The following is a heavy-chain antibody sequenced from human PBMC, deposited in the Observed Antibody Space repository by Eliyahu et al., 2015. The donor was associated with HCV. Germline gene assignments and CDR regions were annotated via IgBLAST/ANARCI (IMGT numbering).Heavy chain of an antibody. CDR3: ARRGITSAYYPS. Sequence: QVQLQXSGPGLVNPSXTLSLTRTVXGGSISSYYWXWXRQPPGKGLEWIGYXHYSGSNKYNPSLKSRVTISVDTSKNQFSLKLSSVTAADTAVYYCARRGITSAYYPSWGQGTLVTVSS. J-gene: IGHJ4*02. CDR1: GGSISSYY. V-gene: IGHV4-59*01. D-gene: IGHD3-3*01. CDR2: XHYSGSN.